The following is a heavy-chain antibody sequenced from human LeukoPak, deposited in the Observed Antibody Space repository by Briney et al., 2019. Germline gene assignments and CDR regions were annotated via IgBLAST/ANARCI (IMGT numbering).Heavy chain of an antibody. Sequence: SETLSLTCSVSGGSISSFYWSWIRQPPGKGLEWLGYIYYRGSTNYNPSLKSRVTISVDTSKNQFSLKLSSVTAADTAVYYCARGGSQWLLPFDYWGQGTLVTVSS. CDR1: GGSISSFY. CDR3: ARGGSQWLLPFDY. CDR2: IYYRGST. D-gene: IGHD3-22*01. V-gene: IGHV4-59*12. J-gene: IGHJ4*02.